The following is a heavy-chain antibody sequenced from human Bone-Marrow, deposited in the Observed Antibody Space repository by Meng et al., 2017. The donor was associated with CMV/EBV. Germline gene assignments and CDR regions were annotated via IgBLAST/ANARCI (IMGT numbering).Heavy chain of an antibody. CDR1: GFTYSSFW. V-gene: IGHV3-7*01. D-gene: IGHD1-26*01. J-gene: IGHJ4*02. CDR3: ARGWSGSYRD. CDR2: IKEDGSEK. Sequence: GESLKISCAASGFTYSSFWMTWVRQAPGKGLEWVANIKEDGSEKYYVDSVKGRFTISRDNAKNSLYLQMNSLRAEDTAVYYCARGWSGSYRDWGRGTLVTVSS.